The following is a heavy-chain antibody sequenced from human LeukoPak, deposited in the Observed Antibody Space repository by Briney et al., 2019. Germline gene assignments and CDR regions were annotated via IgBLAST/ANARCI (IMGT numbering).Heavy chain of an antibody. CDR3: ARSLRDTSSTAGYDS. D-gene: IGHD2-2*01. CDR1: GYSISSGHY. CDR2: ISYRGDT. V-gene: IGHV4-38-2*02. J-gene: IGHJ4*02. Sequence: PSETLSLTCNVSGYSISSGHYWAWIRQPPGKGLEWIGSISYRGDTYYNPSPKSRVTMSVDSSKSQLSLKVRSVTAADTAVYFCARSLRDTSSTAGYDSWGQGTLVTVSS.